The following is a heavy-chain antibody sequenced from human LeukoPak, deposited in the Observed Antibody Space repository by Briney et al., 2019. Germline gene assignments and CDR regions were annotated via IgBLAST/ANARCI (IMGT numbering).Heavy chain of an antibody. CDR1: GGSISSSSYY. CDR2: IYYSGST. Sequence: PSETLSLTCTVSGGSISSSSYYWGWIRQPPGKGLEWIGSIYYSGSTYYNPSLKSRVTISVDTFKNQFSLKLSSVTAADTAVYYCARPVGYSSAIFDYWGQGTLVTVSS. V-gene: IGHV4-39*01. D-gene: IGHD6-19*01. CDR3: ARPVGYSSAIFDY. J-gene: IGHJ4*02.